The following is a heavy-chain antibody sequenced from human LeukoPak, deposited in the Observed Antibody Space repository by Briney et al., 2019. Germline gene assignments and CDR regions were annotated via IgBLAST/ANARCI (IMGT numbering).Heavy chain of an antibody. CDR1: GGSISSGSYY. D-gene: IGHD6-13*01. Sequence: SQTLSLTCTVSGGSISSGSYYWSWIRQPPGKGLEWIGYIYHSGSTYYNPSLKSRVTISVDRSKNQFSLKLSSVTAADTAVYYCARDGHSSSPIDYWGQGTLVTVSS. CDR2: IYHSGST. CDR3: ARDGHSSSPIDY. J-gene: IGHJ4*02. V-gene: IGHV4-30-2*01.